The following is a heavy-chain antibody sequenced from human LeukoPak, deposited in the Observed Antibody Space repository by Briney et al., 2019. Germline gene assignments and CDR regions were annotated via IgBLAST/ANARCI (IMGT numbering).Heavy chain of an antibody. Sequence: PGGSLRLSCVASGFTVSSNYMGWVRQAPGRGLEWVSIIYSGANTYYADSVKGRFTISRDKSKNTLYLQMNSLRAEDTAVYYCARVVYPSGGYYFDSWGQGTLVTVSS. CDR1: GFTVSSNY. CDR3: ARVVYPSGGYYFDS. CDR2: IYSGANT. J-gene: IGHJ4*02. V-gene: IGHV3-66*01. D-gene: IGHD6-19*01.